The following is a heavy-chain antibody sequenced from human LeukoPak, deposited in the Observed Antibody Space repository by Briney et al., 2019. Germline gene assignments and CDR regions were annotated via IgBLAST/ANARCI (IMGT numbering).Heavy chain of an antibody. J-gene: IGHJ4*02. D-gene: IGHD3-3*01. V-gene: IGHV3-23*01. CDR1: GFTFSSYA. CDR3: AKDGEYYDFWSGYFFGY. Sequence: TGGSLRLSCAASGFTFSSYAMSWVRQAPGKGLEWVSAISGSGGSTYYADSVKGRFTISRDNSKNTLYLQMNSLRAEDTAVYYCAKDGEYYDFWSGYFFGYWGQGTLVTVSS. CDR2: ISGSGGST.